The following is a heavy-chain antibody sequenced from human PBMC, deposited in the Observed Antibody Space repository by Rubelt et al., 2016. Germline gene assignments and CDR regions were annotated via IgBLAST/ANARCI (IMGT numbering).Heavy chain of an antibody. CDR3: AGIGYSLD. D-gene: IGHD5-12*01. V-gene: IGHV3-7*01. Sequence: EVQLVESGGGLVQPGGSLRLSCAASGFTFSSYWMSWVRQAPGKGLEWVANIKQGGSEKYYVDSGKGRFTISRDNAKNSLYLQMNRLRAEDTAVYYCAGIGYSLDWGQGTLVIVSS. CDR2: IKQGGSEK. J-gene: IGHJ1*01. CDR1: GFTFSSYW.